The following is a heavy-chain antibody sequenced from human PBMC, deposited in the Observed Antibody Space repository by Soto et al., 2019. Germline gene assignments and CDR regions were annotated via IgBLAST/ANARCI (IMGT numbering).Heavy chain of an antibody. J-gene: IGHJ5*02. CDR3: ARGRGYSYGLDP. D-gene: IGHD5-18*01. CDR1: GGSISSGGYY. Sequence: SETLSLTCAVSGGSISSGGYYWSWIRQPPGEGLEWIGFISYSGTTSYSPSLKSRVAISLDTSKNQFSLSLSSVTAADTAVYYCARGRGYSYGLDPWGQGTLVTVSS. V-gene: IGHV4-30-4*01. CDR2: ISYSGTT.